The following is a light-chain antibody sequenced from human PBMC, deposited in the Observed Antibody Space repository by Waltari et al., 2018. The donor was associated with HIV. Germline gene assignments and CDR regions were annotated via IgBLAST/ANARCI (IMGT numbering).Light chain of an antibody. J-gene: IGKJ2*01. CDR3: QQSGTSPYT. CDR2: DAS. CDR1: QSVSSSY. V-gene: IGKV3-20*01. Sequence: EIVLTQSPGTLSLSPGERATLSCRASQSVSSSYLAWYQQKPGQAPRLLIYDASIRATGIPDRFSGIGSGTDFILTISRLEPEDFAVYYCQQSGTSPYTFGQGTKLEIK.